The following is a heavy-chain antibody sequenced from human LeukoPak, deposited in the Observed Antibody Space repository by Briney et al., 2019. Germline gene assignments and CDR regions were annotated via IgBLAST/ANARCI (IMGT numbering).Heavy chain of an antibody. J-gene: IGHJ4*02. CDR1: GGSISSYY. Sequence: KPSETLSLTCTVSGGSISSYYWSWIRQPAGKGLEWIGRIYTSGSTDYNPSLKSRVTMSVDTSKNQFSLKLSSVTAADTAVYYCARYKYCSSTSCYGVFVFDYWGQGTLVTVSS. V-gene: IGHV4-4*07. CDR2: IYTSGST. CDR3: ARYKYCSSTSCYGVFVFDY. D-gene: IGHD2-2*01.